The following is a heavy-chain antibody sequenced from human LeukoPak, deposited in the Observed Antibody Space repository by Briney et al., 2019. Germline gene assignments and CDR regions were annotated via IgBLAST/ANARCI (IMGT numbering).Heavy chain of an antibody. Sequence: SETLSLTCTVSGGSISSSSYYWGWIRQPPGKGLEWIGSIYYSGSTYYNPSLKSRVTISVDTSKNHFSLKLSSVTAADTAVYYCARDPSGYSSRFDYWGQGTLVTVSS. J-gene: IGHJ4*02. CDR1: GGSISSSSYY. D-gene: IGHD3-22*01. CDR3: ARDPSGYSSRFDY. V-gene: IGHV4-39*07. CDR2: IYYSGST.